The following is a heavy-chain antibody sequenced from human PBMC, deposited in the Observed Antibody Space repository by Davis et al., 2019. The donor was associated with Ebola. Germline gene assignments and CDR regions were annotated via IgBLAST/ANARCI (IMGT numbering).Heavy chain of an antibody. D-gene: IGHD3-10*01. CDR1: GYTFAGYY. CDR3: ARGDYYYGSGSYPDFDY. CDR2: INPNSGGT. J-gene: IGHJ4*02. Sequence: ASVKVSCKASGYTFAGYYMHWVRQAPGQGLEWMGWINPNSGGTNYAQKFQGWVTMTRDTSISTAYMELSRLRSDDTAVYYCARGDYYYGSGSYPDFDYWGQGTLVTVSS. V-gene: IGHV1-2*04.